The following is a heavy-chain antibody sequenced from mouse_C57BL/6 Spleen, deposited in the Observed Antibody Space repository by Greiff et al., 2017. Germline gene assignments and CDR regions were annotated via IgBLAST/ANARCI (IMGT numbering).Heavy chain of an antibody. D-gene: IGHD3-3*01. J-gene: IGHJ4*01. CDR2: IRSKSNNYAT. CDR3: VRPLGPDYYAMDD. CDR1: GFSFNTYA. V-gene: IGHV10-1*01. Sequence: DVKLVESGGGLVQPTGSLKLSCAASGFSFNTYAMNWVRQAPGKGLEWVARIRSKSNNYATYYADSVKDRFTISRDDSESMLYLQMNNLKTEDTAMYYCVRPLGPDYYAMDDWGQGTSVTVAS.